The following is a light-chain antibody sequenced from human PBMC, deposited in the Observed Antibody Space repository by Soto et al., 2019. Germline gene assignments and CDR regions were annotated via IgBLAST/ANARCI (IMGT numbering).Light chain of an antibody. CDR1: QGISTY. CDR2: GAS. CDR3: QQYDNVFT. V-gene: IGKV1-33*01. Sequence: DIQMTQYPYSLSVSVGDRVTIACQASQGISTYLKWYQQKPGKAPKLLIYGASNLETGVPSRFSGSGSGTDFTFTISSLQPEDIATYFCQQYDNVFTFGQGTLLE. J-gene: IGKJ5*01.